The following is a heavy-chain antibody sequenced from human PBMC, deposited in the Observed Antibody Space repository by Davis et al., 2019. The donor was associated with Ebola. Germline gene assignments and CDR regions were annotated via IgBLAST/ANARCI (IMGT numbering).Heavy chain of an antibody. Sequence: ESLKISCAASGFTFSGSAMHWIRQSPGQGLEWIGEINYRGKTRYNTALRSRVSISIDTSKMQFSLRLTSVTAADTAVYYCASPHQIRGKDCFDYWDQGNLVVVSS. V-gene: IGHV4-34*01. J-gene: IGHJ4*02. CDR2: INYRGKT. CDR1: GFTFSGSA. CDR3: ASPHQIRGKDCFDY.